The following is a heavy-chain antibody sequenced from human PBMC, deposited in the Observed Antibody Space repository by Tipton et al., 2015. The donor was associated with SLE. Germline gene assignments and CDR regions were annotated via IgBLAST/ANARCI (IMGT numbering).Heavy chain of an antibody. CDR3: ARAVGAKGWFDP. CDR2: MNPNSGNT. J-gene: IGHJ5*02. CDR1: GYTFTSYD. D-gene: IGHD1-26*01. Sequence: QSGAEVKKPGASAKVSCKASGYTFTSYDINWVRQATGQGLEWMGWMNPNSGNTGYAQKFQGRVTMTRNTSISTAYMELSSLRSEDTAVYYCARAVGAKGWFDPWGQGTLVTVSS. V-gene: IGHV1-8*01.